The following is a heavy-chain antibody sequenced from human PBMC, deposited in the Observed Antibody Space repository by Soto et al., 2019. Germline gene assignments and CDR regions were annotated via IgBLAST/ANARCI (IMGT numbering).Heavy chain of an antibody. CDR1: GYTFTSYG. CDR2: ISAYNGNT. D-gene: IGHD3-3*01. CDR3: ARDKTYYDFWSGYYTGVGYYYGMDV. Sequence: QVQLVQSGAEVKKPGASVKVSCKASGYTFTSYGISWVRQAPGQGLEWMGWISAYNGNTNYAQKLQGRVTMTTDTSTSTAYMELRSLRSDDTAVYYCARDKTYYDFWSGYYTGVGYYYGMDVWGQGTTVTVSS. J-gene: IGHJ6*02. V-gene: IGHV1-18*01.